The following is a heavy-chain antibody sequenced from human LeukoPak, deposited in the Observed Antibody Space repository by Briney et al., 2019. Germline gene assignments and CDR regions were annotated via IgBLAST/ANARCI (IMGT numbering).Heavy chain of an antibody. CDR3: ARVREEPLNYYYMDV. Sequence: ASVKVSCKASRGTFSNYAISWVRQAPGQGLEWMGGIIPIFGTANYAQKLQGRVTITADESTSTAYMELSSLRSEDTAVYYCARVREEPLNYYYMDVWGKGTTVTVSS. CDR1: RGTFSNYA. CDR2: IIPIFGTA. D-gene: IGHD1-14*01. J-gene: IGHJ6*03. V-gene: IGHV1-69*13.